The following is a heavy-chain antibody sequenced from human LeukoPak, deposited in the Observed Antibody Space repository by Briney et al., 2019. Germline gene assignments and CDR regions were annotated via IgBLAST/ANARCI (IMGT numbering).Heavy chain of an antibody. D-gene: IGHD3-16*02. CDR2: IIPIFSTA. V-gene: IGHV1-69*13. J-gene: IGHJ3*02. CDR3: ARDLAYDYIWGNYRYIHDCDI. CDR1: GVTFSSCA. Sequence: SLKVSCKASGVTFSSCAISWVRQAPGQGLEWMGGIIPIFSTANYAHTFQGRVTITADESTSTAYMQLISRRAEDKGVYYCARDLAYDYIWGNYRYIHDCDIWGQGTMVTVSS.